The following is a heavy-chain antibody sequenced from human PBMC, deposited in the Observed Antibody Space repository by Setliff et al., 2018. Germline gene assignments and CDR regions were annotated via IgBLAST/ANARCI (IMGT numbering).Heavy chain of an antibody. CDR2: ISGSSVDT. Sequence: LRLSCVASGFTFGSYAMSWVRQTPGKGLEWVSTISGSSVDTYYVDSVKGRFAISRDNSKNTLYLQMNSLRAEDAAVYYCAKHVLSSGWPNDAFDFWGQGTMVTVSS. CDR3: AKHVLSSGWPNDAFDF. D-gene: IGHD6-25*01. CDR1: GFTFGSYA. J-gene: IGHJ3*01. V-gene: IGHV3-23*01.